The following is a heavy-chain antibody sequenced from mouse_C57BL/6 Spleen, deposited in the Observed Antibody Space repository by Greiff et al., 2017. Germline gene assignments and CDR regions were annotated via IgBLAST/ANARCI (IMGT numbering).Heavy chain of an antibody. CDR1: GYTFTSYD. V-gene: IGHV1-85*01. CDR3: ARTTVVPYWYFDV. J-gene: IGHJ1*03. D-gene: IGHD1-1*01. CDR2: IYPRDGST. Sequence: QVQLKQSGPELVKPGASVKLSCTASGYTFTSYDINWVKQRPGQGLEWIGWIYPRDGSTKYNEKFKGKATLTVDTSSSTAYMELHSLTSEDSAVYFCARTTVVPYWYFDVWGTGTTVTVSS.